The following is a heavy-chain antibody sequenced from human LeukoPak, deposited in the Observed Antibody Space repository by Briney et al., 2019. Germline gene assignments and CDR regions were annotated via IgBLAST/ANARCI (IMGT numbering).Heavy chain of an antibody. CDR1: GGSFSGYY. Sequence: SETLSLTCAVYGGSFSGYYWSWIRQPPGKGLEWIGEINHSGSTNYNPSLKSRVTISVDTSKNQFSLKLSSVTAADTAVYYCARGIPGYFGTSGYYYEYWGQGTLVTVSS. CDR3: ARGIPGYFGTSGYYYEY. V-gene: IGHV4-34*01. CDR2: INHSGST. D-gene: IGHD3-22*01. J-gene: IGHJ4*02.